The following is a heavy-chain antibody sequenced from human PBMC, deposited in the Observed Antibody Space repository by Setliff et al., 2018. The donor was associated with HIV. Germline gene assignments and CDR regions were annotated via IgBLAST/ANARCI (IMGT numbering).Heavy chain of an antibody. CDR2: INHSGSI. J-gene: IGHJ6*03. D-gene: IGHD3-3*01. CDR3: ARGTAYYNFWSGYSQDYYYYMDV. V-gene: IGHV4-34*01. Sequence: SETLSLTCAVYGGSFSGYYWSWIRQSPGKGLEWIGEINHSGSIKYNPSLKSRVTISVDTSKNQFSLKLSSVTAADTAVYYCARGTAYYNFWSGYSQDYYYYMDVWGKGTTVTVSS. CDR1: GGSFSGYY.